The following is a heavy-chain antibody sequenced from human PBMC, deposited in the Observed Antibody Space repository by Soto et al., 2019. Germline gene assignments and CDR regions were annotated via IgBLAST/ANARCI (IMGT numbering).Heavy chain of an antibody. J-gene: IGHJ3*02. D-gene: IGHD3-22*01. Sequence: GGSLRLSCSASGFPFSSYSMHWVRQAPGKGLEYVSAISSNGGSTYYADSVKGRFTISRDNSKNTLYLQMSSLRAEDTAVYYCVKVYYYDSSGYYPDAFDIWGQGTMVTVSS. CDR1: GFPFSSYS. V-gene: IGHV3-64D*06. CDR2: ISSNGGST. CDR3: VKVYYYDSSGYYPDAFDI.